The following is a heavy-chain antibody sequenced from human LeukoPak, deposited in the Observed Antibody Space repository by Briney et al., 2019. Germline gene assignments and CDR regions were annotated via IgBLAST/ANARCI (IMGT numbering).Heavy chain of an antibody. CDR2: IYYSGST. Sequence: PSETLSLTCTVSGGSISSGGYYWSWIRQHPGKGLEWIGYIYYSGSTYYNPSLKSRVTISVDTSKNQFSLKLSSVTAADTAVYYCARHPRDCGGDCYAAWFDPWGQGTLVTVSS. CDR1: GGSISSGGYY. CDR3: ARHPRDCGGDCYAAWFDP. J-gene: IGHJ5*02. V-gene: IGHV4-31*03. D-gene: IGHD2-21*02.